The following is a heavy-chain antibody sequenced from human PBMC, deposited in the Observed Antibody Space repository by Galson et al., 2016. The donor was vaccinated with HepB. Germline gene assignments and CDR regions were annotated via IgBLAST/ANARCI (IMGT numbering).Heavy chain of an antibody. CDR2: INPSGGST. V-gene: IGHV1-46*01. D-gene: IGHD3-10*01. CDR1: RYTFTSYS. J-gene: IGHJ4*02. CDR3: ASSGDYYGFDC. Sequence: SVKVSCKASRYTFTSYSLHWVRQAPGHGLEWMGIINPSGGSTSYAQKFQGRVTMTRDTSTSTVYMELSRLRSEDTAVYYCASSGDYYGFDCWGQGTLVTVSS.